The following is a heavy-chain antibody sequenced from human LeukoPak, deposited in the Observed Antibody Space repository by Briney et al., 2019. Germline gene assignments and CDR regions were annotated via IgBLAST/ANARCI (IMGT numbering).Heavy chain of an antibody. CDR1: GGSISTSGYY. Sequence: SETLSLTCTVSGGSISTSGYYWGWIRQLPGTGLEYFASIDSSGTAYYNPSLQSRVTISADTSKNQFSLKLSSVTAADTAVYYCTRDRGQWLVDYWGQGTLVTVSS. CDR2: IDSSGTA. V-gene: IGHV4-39*07. CDR3: TRDRGQWLVDY. D-gene: IGHD6-19*01. J-gene: IGHJ4*02.